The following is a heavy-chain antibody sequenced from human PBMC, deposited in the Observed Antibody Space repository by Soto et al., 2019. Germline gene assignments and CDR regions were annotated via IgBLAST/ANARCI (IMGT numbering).Heavy chain of an antibody. D-gene: IGHD3-3*01. CDR1: GGSISSGGYY. CDR3: ASTTIFGVSNVDY. J-gene: IGHJ4*02. CDR2: IYYSGST. Sequence: SETLSLTCTVSGGSISSGGYYWSWIRQHPGKGLEWIGYIYYSGSTYYNPSLKSRVTISVDTSKNQFSLKLSSVTAADTAVYYCASTTIFGVSNVDYWGQGTLVTVSS. V-gene: IGHV4-31*03.